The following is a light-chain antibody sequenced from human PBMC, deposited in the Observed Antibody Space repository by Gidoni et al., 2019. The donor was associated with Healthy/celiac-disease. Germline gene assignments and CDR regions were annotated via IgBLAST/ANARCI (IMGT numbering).Light chain of an antibody. CDR2: KAS. V-gene: IGKV1-5*03. Sequence: DIQMTQSPSTLSASVGDRVTITCRASQSISSWLAWYQQKPGKAPKLLIYKASSLESGVPSRFSGSGSETEYTLNISSLQPDDFATYFCQQYKSLYTFGQGTKLEIK. CDR3: QQYKSLYT. J-gene: IGKJ2*01. CDR1: QSISSW.